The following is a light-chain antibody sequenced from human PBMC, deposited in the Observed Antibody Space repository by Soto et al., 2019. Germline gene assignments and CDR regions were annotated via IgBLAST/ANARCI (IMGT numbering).Light chain of an antibody. CDR2: LNSDGSH. CDR3: QTWGTGWSVV. Sequence: QAVLTQSPSASASLGASVKLTCTLSSGHSSYAIAWHQQQPETGPRYLMKLNSDGSHNKGDGIPDRFSGSSSGAERYLTISGLQSEDEADYYCQTWGTGWSVVFGGGTQLTVL. CDR1: SGHSSYA. V-gene: IGLV4-69*01. J-gene: IGLJ2*01.